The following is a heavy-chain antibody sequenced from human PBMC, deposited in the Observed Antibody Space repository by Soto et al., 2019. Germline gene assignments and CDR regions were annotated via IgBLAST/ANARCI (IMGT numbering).Heavy chain of an antibody. CDR3: AREWRVAATLFNWFDP. V-gene: IGHV4-59*01. D-gene: IGHD2-15*01. J-gene: IGHJ5*02. CDR2: IYYSGST. CDR1: GVSISSYY. Sequence: SETLSLTCTVSGVSISSYYWSWIRQPPGKGLEWIGYIYYSGSTNYNPSLKSRVTISVDTSKNQFSLKLSSVTAADTAVYYCAREWRVAATLFNWFDPWGQGTLVTVSS.